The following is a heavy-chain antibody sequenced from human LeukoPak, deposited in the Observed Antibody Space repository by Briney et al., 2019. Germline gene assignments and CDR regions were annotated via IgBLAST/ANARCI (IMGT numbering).Heavy chain of an antibody. V-gene: IGHV3-30*04. CDR2: ISYDGSNK. D-gene: IGHD6-13*01. CDR1: GFTFSSYA. J-gene: IGHJ4*02. Sequence: GGSLRLSCAASGFTFSSYAVHWVRQAPGKGLEWVAVISYDGSNKYYADSVKGRFTISRDNSKNTLYLQMNSLRAEDTAVYYCAREDSSSWCPDYWGQGTLVTVSS. CDR3: AREDSSSWCPDY.